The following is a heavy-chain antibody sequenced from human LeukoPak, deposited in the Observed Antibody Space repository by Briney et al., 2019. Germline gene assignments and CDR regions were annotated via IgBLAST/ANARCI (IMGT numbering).Heavy chain of an antibody. CDR1: GFTFDDYA. CDR3: AKEGSGGVFDY. J-gene: IGHJ4*02. D-gene: IGHD2-15*01. CDR2: ISWNSGSI. V-gene: IGHV3-9*01. Sequence: GGSLRLSCAASGFTFDDYAMHWVRQAPGKGLEWVSGISWNSGSIGYADSVKGRFTISRDNAKNSLYLQMNSLRAEDTALYYCAKEGSGGVFDYWGQGTPVTVSS.